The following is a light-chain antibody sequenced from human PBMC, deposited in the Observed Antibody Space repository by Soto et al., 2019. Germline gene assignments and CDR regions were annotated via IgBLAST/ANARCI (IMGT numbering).Light chain of an antibody. CDR2: AAS. Sequence: DIQMTQSPSSLSASVGDRVTITCRASQSISNYLNWYQQKPGKAPKLLIYAASSMQSGVPSIFSGSGSETDFTLTISLLPHDDSANYYCQKSFSPLWTFGQGTKVEV. J-gene: IGKJ1*01. V-gene: IGKV1-39*01. CDR3: QKSFSPLWT. CDR1: QSISNY.